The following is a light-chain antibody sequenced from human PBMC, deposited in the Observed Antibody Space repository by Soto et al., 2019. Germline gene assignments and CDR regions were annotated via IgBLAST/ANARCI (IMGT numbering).Light chain of an antibody. CDR3: SSYTSSSTYV. CDR2: EVS. CDR1: SSDVGGYNY. J-gene: IGLJ1*01. Sequence: LTQPASVSGSPGQSITISCTGTSSDVGGYNYVSWHQRHPGKAPKLMVYEVSNRPSGVSNRFSGSKSGNTASLTISGLQAEDEADYYCSSYTSSSTYVFGTGTKVTVL. V-gene: IGLV2-14*01.